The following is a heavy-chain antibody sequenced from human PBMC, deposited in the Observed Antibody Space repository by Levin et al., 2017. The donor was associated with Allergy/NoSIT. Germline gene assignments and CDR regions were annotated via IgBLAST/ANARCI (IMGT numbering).Heavy chain of an antibody. Sequence: GGSLRLSCAASGFTFSSYGMHWVRQAPGKGLEWVAVISYDGSNKYYADSVKGRFTISRDNSKNTLYLQMNSLRAEDTAVYYCAKGPYSGYDFIDYWGQGTLVTVSS. V-gene: IGHV3-30*18. J-gene: IGHJ4*02. D-gene: IGHD5-12*01. CDR1: GFTFSSYG. CDR3: AKGPYSGYDFIDY. CDR2: ISYDGSNK.